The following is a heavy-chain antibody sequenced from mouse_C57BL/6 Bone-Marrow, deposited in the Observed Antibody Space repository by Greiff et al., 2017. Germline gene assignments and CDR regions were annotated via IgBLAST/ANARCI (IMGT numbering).Heavy chain of an antibody. Sequence: QVQLQQSGAELVRPGASVKLSCKASGYTFTDYYINWVKQRPGQGLEWIARIYPGSGNTYYNEKFKGKATLTAEKSSSTAYMQLSSLTSEDAAVYFCARAGPPLRLRFAYWGQGTLVTVSA. V-gene: IGHV1-76*01. CDR3: ARAGPPLRLRFAY. CDR2: IYPGSGNT. CDR1: GYTFTDYY. J-gene: IGHJ3*01. D-gene: IGHD3-2*02.